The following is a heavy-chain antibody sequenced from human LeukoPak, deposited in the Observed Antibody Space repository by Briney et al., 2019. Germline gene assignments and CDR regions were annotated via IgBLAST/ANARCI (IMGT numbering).Heavy chain of an antibody. CDR1: GGTFSSYA. J-gene: IGHJ6*04. CDR3: ASPSMVRGVDYYYYGMDV. D-gene: IGHD3-10*01. V-gene: IGHV1-69*13. Sequence: SVKVSCKASGGTFSSYAISWVRQAPGQGLERMGGIIPVFGTANYAQKFQGRVTITADESTSTAYMELSSLRSEDTAVYYCASPSMVRGVDYYYYGMDVWGKGTTVTVSS. CDR2: IIPVFGTA.